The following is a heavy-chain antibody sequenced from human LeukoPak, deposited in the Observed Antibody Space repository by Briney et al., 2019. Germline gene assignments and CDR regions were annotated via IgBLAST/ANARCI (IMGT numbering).Heavy chain of an antibody. CDR2: MSPNNGKT. V-gene: IGHV1-8*03. D-gene: IGHD2-2*01. Sequence: ASVKVSCKASGYTFTNYDINWVRQATGQGLEWMGWMSPNNGKTGYAQKFQGRVTITRDTSISTAYMELSSLRSEDTAVYYCARRARDCSSTSCFNYYYYTDVWGKGTTVTVSS. CDR3: ARRARDCSSTSCFNYYYYTDV. J-gene: IGHJ6*03. CDR1: GYTFTNYD.